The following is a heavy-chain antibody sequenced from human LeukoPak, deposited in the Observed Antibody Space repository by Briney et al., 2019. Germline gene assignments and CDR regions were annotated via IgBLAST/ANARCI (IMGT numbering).Heavy chain of an antibody. V-gene: IGHV4-34*01. Sequence: SETLSLTCAVYGGSFSGYYWGWIRQPLGKGLEWIGNIYYSGKTDYNPSLRSRVTISVDTSKNQFSLKLSSVTAADTAVYYCARVAAKTVEYWGQGTLVTVSS. D-gene: IGHD2-15*01. CDR2: IYYSGKT. CDR3: ARVAAKTVEY. J-gene: IGHJ4*02. CDR1: GGSFSGYY.